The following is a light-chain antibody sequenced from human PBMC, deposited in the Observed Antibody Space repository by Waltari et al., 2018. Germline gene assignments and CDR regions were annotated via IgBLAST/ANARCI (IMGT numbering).Light chain of an antibody. Sequence: QSALTQPASVSGSPGQSITISCSGIHSAVAASDSVSWYQHHPGEAPQVIIYDVTNRPAGVSDRFSASKSANRAFLTITGLQPDDEGDYYCSSQTLDGVVLFGGGTKLTGL. CDR3: SSQTLDGVVL. CDR1: HSAVAASDS. V-gene: IGLV2-14*03. J-gene: IGLJ2*01. CDR2: DVT.